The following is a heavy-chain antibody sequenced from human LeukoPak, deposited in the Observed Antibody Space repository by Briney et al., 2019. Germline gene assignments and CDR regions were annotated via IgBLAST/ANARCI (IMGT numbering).Heavy chain of an antibody. CDR2: INRSGST. CDR1: GGSTNNYY. CDR3: ARVKIQLGWGNYYYYYYMDV. J-gene: IGHJ6*03. V-gene: IGHV4-34*01. D-gene: IGHD5-18*01. Sequence: SETLSLTCTVSGGSTNNYYWTWIRQPPGKGLEWIGEINRSGSTNYNPSLKSRVTISVDTSKNQFSLKLSSVTAADTAVYYCARVKIQLGWGNYYYYYYMDVGGKGTTVTVPS.